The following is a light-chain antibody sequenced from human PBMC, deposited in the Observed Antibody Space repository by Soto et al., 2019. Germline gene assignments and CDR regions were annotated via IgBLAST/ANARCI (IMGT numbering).Light chain of an antibody. Sequence: IRMTQSPSSFSASTGDRVTITCRASQGISSYLAWYQQKPGKAPKLLIYAASTLQSGVPSRFSGSGSGTDFTLTISCLQSEDFATYYCQQYYSYSFGGGTKVDI. CDR3: QQYYSYS. CDR2: AAS. V-gene: IGKV1-8*01. J-gene: IGKJ4*01. CDR1: QGISSY.